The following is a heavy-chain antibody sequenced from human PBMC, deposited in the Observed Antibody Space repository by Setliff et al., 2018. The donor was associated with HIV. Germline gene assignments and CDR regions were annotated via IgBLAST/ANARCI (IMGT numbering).Heavy chain of an antibody. J-gene: IGHJ2*01. CDR3: SRGPPFDR. CDR1: GDSMTSGSYY. CDR2: VTVNGAT. Sequence: SETLSLTCTVSGDSMTSGSYYWTWIRQPAGKRLEWIGRVTVNGATEYNPSLQSRVTISVDTSENQFYLKVTSVTAADTATYYCSRGPPFDRWGRGTLVTVSS. V-gene: IGHV4-61*02.